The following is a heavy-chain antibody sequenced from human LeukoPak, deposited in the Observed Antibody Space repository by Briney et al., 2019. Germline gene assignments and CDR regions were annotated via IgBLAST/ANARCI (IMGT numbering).Heavy chain of an antibody. D-gene: IGHD6-13*01. Sequence: SETLSLTCAVYGGSFSGYYWSWIRQPPGKGLEWIGEINHSGSTNYNPSLKSRVTISVDTSKNLFSLKVSSVTAADTAVYYCARVPRYSSSWYGKGYYYYGMDVWGQGTTVTVSS. CDR3: ARVPRYSSSWYGKGYYYYGMDV. CDR2: INHSGST. CDR1: GGSFSGYY. V-gene: IGHV4-34*01. J-gene: IGHJ6*02.